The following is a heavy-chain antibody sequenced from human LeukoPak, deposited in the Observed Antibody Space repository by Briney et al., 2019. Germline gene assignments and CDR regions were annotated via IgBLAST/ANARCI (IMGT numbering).Heavy chain of an antibody. CDR1: GGSISSSSYY. V-gene: IGHV4-39*07. Sequence: SETLSLTCTVSGGSISSSSYYWGWIRQPPGKGLEWIGSIYYSGSTYYNPSLKSRVTISVDTSKNQFSLKLSSVTAADTAVYYCASSSGYYWPYTYNAFDIWGQGTMVTVSS. CDR3: ASSSGYYWPYTYNAFDI. D-gene: IGHD3-22*01. CDR2: IYYSGST. J-gene: IGHJ3*02.